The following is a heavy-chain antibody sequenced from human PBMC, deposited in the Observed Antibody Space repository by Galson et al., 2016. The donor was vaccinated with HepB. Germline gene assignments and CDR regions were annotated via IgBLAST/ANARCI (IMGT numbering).Heavy chain of an antibody. CDR2: IWGDATKT. CDR3: ARPVSVAGKNYFDN. CDR1: GFTLSGQT. D-gene: IGHD6-19*01. J-gene: IGHJ4*02. Sequence: SLRLSCAASGFTLSGQTMHWVRQAPGEGLEWLAMIWGDATKTYYAESVKGRFTISRDNSKNMVYLQLDSLRAEDTARYYCARPVSVAGKNYFDNWGQGTLVTVSS. V-gene: IGHV3-33*01.